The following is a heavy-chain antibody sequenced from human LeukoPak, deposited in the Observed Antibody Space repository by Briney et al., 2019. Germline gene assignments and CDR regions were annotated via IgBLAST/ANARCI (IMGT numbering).Heavy chain of an antibody. CDR3: AREGQLGLDN. CDR2: ITLRSGDT. V-gene: IGHV1-2*02. J-gene: IGHJ1*01. CDR1: GHTLTVHY. Sequence: GASVKVSCKASGHTLTVHYIHWVRQGPGQGLEWLGWITLRSGDTHYAQKYQGRLTMTSDTSISTGYMELSTLQFDDTAVYYCAREGQLGLDNWGQGALVTVSS. D-gene: IGHD1-1*01.